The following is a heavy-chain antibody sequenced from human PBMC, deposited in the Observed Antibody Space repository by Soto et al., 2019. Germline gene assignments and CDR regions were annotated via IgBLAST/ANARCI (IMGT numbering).Heavy chain of an antibody. J-gene: IGHJ4*02. CDR3: AKGDRVGASVRGSDD. Sequence: SVKVSCKASGGTFSSYTISWVRQAPGQGLEWMGRIIPILGIANYAQKFQGRVTITADKSTSTAYMELSSLRSEDTAVYYCAKGDRVGASVRGSDDWGQGTLVTVSS. CDR2: IIPILGIA. CDR1: GGTFSSYT. V-gene: IGHV1-69*02. D-gene: IGHD1-26*01.